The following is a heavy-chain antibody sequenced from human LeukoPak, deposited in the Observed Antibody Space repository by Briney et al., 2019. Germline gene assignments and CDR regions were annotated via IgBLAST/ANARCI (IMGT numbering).Heavy chain of an antibody. J-gene: IGHJ4*02. Sequence: GGSLRLSCAASGFTFSSYAMSWVRQAPGKGLEWVSAISGSGGSTYYADSVKGRFTISRDNSKNTLYLQMNSLRAEDTAVYYCAKGGLLWFGEFMGDYWGQGTLVTVSS. CDR1: GFTFSSYA. D-gene: IGHD3-10*01. V-gene: IGHV3-23*01. CDR2: ISGSGGST. CDR3: AKGGLLWFGEFMGDY.